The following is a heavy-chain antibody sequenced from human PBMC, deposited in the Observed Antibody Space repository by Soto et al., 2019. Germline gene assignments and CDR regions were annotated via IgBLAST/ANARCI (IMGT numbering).Heavy chain of an antibody. J-gene: IGHJ4*02. CDR2: INPSGGRT. D-gene: IGHD2-2*01. Sequence: QVQLVQSGAEVKKPGASVKVSCKASGYTFSTYYINWVRQAPGQGLEWMGMINPSGGRTSYAQKFQGGVTMTRDTSTSTVFMELSSLRSEDTAMYYCARTYTTSWPSYFDHWGQGTLVTVSS. V-gene: IGHV1-46*01. CDR3: ARTYTTSWPSYFDH. CDR1: GYTFSTYY.